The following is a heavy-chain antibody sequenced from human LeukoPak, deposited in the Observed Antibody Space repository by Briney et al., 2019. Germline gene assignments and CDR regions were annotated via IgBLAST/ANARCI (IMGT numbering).Heavy chain of an antibody. Sequence: GGSLRLSCAASGFTFSSYWMHWVRQAPGKGLVWVSCITSDGSSTTYADSVKGRITIARDNAKNTLYLQMNSLRAEDTAVYYCVRARGFSYGPEAFDVWGQGTMVTVSS. CDR3: VRARGFSYGPEAFDV. CDR1: GFTFSSYW. J-gene: IGHJ3*01. V-gene: IGHV3-74*03. CDR2: ITSDGSST. D-gene: IGHD5-18*01.